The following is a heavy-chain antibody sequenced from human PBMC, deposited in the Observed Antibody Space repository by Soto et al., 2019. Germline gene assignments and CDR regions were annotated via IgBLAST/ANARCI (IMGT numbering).Heavy chain of an antibody. CDR3: ASGGYSYGYPYGMDV. D-gene: IGHD5-18*01. V-gene: IGHV4-34*01. J-gene: IGHJ6*02. Sequence: LTCAVYGGSFSGYYWSWIRRPPGKGLEWIGEINHSGSTNYNPSLKSRVTISVDTSKNQFSLKLSSVTAADTAVYYCASGGYSYGYPYGMDVWGQGTTVTVSS. CDR2: INHSGST. CDR1: GGSFSGYY.